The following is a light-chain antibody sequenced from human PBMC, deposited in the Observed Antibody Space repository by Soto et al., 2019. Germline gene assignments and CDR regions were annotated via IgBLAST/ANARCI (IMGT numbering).Light chain of an antibody. V-gene: IGLV2-11*01. J-gene: IGLJ1*01. CDR2: DVS. CDR3: CSYAGSYIPYV. CDR1: SSDVGGYNY. Sequence: QSVLTQPRSVSRSPGQSVTIPCTGTSSDVGGYNYVSWYQQHPGKAPKLMIYDVSKRPSGVPDRFSGSKSGNTASLTISGLQAEDEADYYCCSYAGSYIPYVFGTGTRSPS.